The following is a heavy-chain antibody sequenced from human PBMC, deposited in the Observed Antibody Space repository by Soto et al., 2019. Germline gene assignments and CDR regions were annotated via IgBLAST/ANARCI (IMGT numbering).Heavy chain of an antibody. J-gene: IGHJ6*02. CDR2: IGTRSDI. CDR1: GFTFDDYA. V-gene: IGHV3-21*01. D-gene: IGHD2-21*02. Sequence: GGSLRLSCAASGFTFDDYAMHWVRQAPGKGLEWVSSIGTRSDIYYADSVKGRFTISRDNAKNSLSLQMNSLRAEDTGVYYCAREETAWPLAYGLDVWGQGTTVTVSS. CDR3: AREETAWPLAYGLDV.